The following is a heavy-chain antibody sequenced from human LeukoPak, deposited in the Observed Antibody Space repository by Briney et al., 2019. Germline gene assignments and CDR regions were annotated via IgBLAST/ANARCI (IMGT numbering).Heavy chain of an antibody. CDR1: GYIFTTYG. CDR3: ARDPLTAMVGYADY. J-gene: IGHJ4*02. D-gene: IGHD5-18*01. V-gene: IGHV1-18*01. CDR2: INIYNGNI. Sequence: GASVKVSCKASGYIFTTYGISWVRQAPGQGLEWMGWINIYNGNIDYAQKLQGRVTMTTDTSTSTAYMELRSLRPDDTAVYYCARDPLTAMVGYADYWGQGTLVTVSS.